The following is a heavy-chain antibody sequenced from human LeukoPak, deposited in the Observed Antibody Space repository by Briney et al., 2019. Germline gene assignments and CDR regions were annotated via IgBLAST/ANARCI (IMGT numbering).Heavy chain of an antibody. J-gene: IGHJ4*02. CDR3: ARGSRGFWSGYLGAFYFDY. CDR1: GFTFSSYS. Sequence: PGGSLRLSCAASGFTFSSYSMNWVRQAPGKGLEWVSYISSSSSTIYYADSVKGRFTISRDNAKNSLYLQMNSLRDEDTAVYYCARGSRGFWSGYLGAFYFDYWGQGTLVTVSS. V-gene: IGHV3-48*02. CDR2: ISSSSSTI. D-gene: IGHD3-3*01.